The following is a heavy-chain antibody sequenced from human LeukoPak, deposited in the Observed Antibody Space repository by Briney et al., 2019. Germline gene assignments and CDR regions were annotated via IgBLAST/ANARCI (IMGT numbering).Heavy chain of an antibody. D-gene: IGHD1-1*01. CDR1: GYSFTSLG. CDR2: INVASGNT. CDR3: ARDVGGNSFDY. V-gene: IGHV1-18*01. Sequence: GASVRVSCKTSGYSFTSLGFSWVRQAPGQGLEWIGFINVASGNTLYAQSLQGRVTITTDTSTATAYMELGSLISDDTAVYYCARDVGGNSFDYWGQGTLVTVSS. J-gene: IGHJ4*02.